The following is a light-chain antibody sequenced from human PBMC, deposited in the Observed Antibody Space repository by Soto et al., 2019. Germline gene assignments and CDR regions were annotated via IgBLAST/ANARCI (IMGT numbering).Light chain of an antibody. CDR1: SGYVGTYSL. V-gene: IGLV2-23*01. CDR3: CLYVGATTYV. J-gene: IGLJ1*01. Sequence: QSALAQPASVSGSAGQSITISCAGASGYVGTYSLVSWYQQHPGKAPKVVIYEGHKRPSGVPDRFSGSTSVNTASLTISGLQTDDEADYYCCLYVGATTYVFGTGTKVTV. CDR2: EGH.